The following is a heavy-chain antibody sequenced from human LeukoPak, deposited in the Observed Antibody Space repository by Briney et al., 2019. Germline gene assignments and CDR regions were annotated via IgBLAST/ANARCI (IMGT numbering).Heavy chain of an antibody. CDR1: GFTFRSYF. CDR2: ISDDGGSP. Sequence: GGSLRLSCAASGFTFRSYFMTWVRHAPGKGLEWVSDISDDGGSPYYADFVKGRFTVSRDNSKNTLFLQMHSLRGDDTAIYYCAKLGRYHKPLDDYWGQGTPVTVSS. D-gene: IGHD1-1*01. V-gene: IGHV3-23*01. J-gene: IGHJ4*02. CDR3: AKLGRYHKPLDDY.